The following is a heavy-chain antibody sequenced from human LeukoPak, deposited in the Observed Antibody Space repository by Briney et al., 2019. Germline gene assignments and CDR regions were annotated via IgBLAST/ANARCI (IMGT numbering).Heavy chain of an antibody. CDR1: GFTFSSYA. J-gene: IGHJ4*02. D-gene: IGHD3-16*01. Sequence: GGSLRLSCAASGFTFSSYAMHWVRQASGKGLEWVAVISYDGSNKYYADSVKGRFTISRDNSKNTLYLQMNSLRAEDTAVYYCARQGVAFDYWGQGTLVTVSS. CDR2: ISYDGSNK. V-gene: IGHV3-30-3*01. CDR3: ARQGVAFDY.